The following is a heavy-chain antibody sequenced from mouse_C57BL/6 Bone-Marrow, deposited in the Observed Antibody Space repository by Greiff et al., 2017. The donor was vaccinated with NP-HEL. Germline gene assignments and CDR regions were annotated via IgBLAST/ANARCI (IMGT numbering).Heavy chain of an antibody. CDR1: GYTFTDYY. J-gene: IGHJ2*01. CDR3: ARNPIITTVVDY. V-gene: IGHV1-19*01. Sequence: EVQGVESGPVLVKPGASVKMSCKASGYTFTDYYMNWVKQSHGKSLEWIGVINPYNGGTSYNQKFKGKATLTVDKSSSTAYMELNSLTSEDSAVYYCARNPIITTVVDYWGQGTTLTVSS. D-gene: IGHD1-1*01. CDR2: INPYNGGT.